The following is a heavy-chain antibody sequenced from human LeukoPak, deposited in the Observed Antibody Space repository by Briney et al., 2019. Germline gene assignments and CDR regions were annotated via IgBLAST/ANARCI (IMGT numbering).Heavy chain of an antibody. D-gene: IGHD2-2*02. CDR1: GGSISSSSYY. J-gene: IGHJ3*02. V-gene: IGHV4-39*01. CDR3: ARRGIVVVPAAIRTFDI. Sequence: PSETLSLTCTVSGGSISSSSYYWGWIRQPPGKGLEWIGSIYYSGSTYYNPSLKSRVTISVDTSKNQFSLKLSSVTAADTAVYYCARRGIVVVPAAIRTFDIWGQGTMVTVSS. CDR2: IYYSGST.